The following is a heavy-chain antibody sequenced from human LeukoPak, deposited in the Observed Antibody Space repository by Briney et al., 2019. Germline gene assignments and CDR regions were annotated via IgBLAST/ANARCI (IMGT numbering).Heavy chain of an antibody. CDR1: GYTFTTYY. CDR3: ARIVSGRYHFDY. D-gene: IGHD1-26*01. Sequence: GASVKVSCKTSGYTFTTYYMHWVRQAPGQGLEWMGWMNPNSGGTNYAQNFQGRVTMTRDTSISTAYMELSRLRSDDTAVYYCARIVSGRYHFDYWGQGTLVTVSS. CDR2: MNPNSGGT. V-gene: IGHV1-2*02. J-gene: IGHJ4*02.